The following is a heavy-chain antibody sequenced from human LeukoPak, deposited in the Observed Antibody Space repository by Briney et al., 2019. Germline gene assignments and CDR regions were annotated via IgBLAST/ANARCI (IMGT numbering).Heavy chain of an antibody. CDR1: GFTFSSYN. J-gene: IGHJ4*02. CDR2: ISTTSSYI. CDR3: ARDPGGYFDRNHSDS. V-gene: IGHV3-21*06. Sequence: GGSLRLSCAASGFTFSSYNMNWVRQAPGKGLEWVSFISTTSSYIYYADSVKGRFTISRHNAKNSLYLEMNSLRAEDTAVYYCARDPGGYFDRNHSDSWGQGTLVTVSS. D-gene: IGHD3-9*01.